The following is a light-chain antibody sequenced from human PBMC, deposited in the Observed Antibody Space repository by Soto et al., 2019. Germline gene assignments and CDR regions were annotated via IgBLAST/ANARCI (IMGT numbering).Light chain of an antibody. CDR1: QGISSY. J-gene: IGKJ3*01. CDR3: QQLNSYPPT. Sequence: QLSQTPSFLSASVGDRVTITCRASQGISSYLAWYQQKPGKAPKLLIYAASTLQSGVPSRFSGSGSGTEFTLTISSLQPEDFATYYCQQLNSYPPTFGPGTKVAI. CDR2: AAS. V-gene: IGKV1-9*01.